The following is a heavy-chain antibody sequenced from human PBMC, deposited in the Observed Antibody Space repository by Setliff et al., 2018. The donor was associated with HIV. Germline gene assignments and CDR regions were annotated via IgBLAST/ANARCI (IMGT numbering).Heavy chain of an antibody. D-gene: IGHD2-21*02. CDR3: ATAIDNTAYYFDS. V-gene: IGHV3-11*04. J-gene: IGHJ4*02. Sequence: LGLSCAASEFTFSAYYMSWIRQAPGKGLEWVAYISSGGFAIYYADSVKGRFTISRDDARNTLYLEMHSLRAEDTAVYFCATAIDNTAYYFDSWGLGTLVTVSS. CDR1: EFTFSAYY. CDR2: ISSGGFAI.